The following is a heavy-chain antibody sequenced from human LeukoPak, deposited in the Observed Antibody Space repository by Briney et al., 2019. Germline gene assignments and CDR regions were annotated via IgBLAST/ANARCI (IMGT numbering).Heavy chain of an antibody. D-gene: IGHD4-23*01. V-gene: IGHV1-46*01. CDR1: GYTFTSYY. J-gene: IGHJ5*02. Sequence: ASVKVSCKASGYTFTSYYMHWVRQAPGQGLEWMGIINPSGGSTSYAQKFQGRVTMTRDMSTSTDYMELSSLRSEDTVVYYCARDNSVEDTAWWFDPWGQGTLVTVSS. CDR3: ARDNSVEDTAWWFDP. CDR2: INPSGGST.